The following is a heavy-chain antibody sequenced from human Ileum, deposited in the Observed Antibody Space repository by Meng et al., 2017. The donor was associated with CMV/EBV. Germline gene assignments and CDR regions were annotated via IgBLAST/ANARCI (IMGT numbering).Heavy chain of an antibody. J-gene: IGHJ3*02. Sequence: RLSCAASGSTFSSYWMHWVRQAPGKGLVWVSRINPDGSSTDYADSVKGRFTVSRDNGKNTVFLEMNSLRAEDTAVYFCSTSPKDSGMWGQGTMVTVSS. D-gene: IGHD1-26*01. CDR1: GSTFSSYW. CDR2: INPDGSST. V-gene: IGHV3-74*01. CDR3: STSPKDSGM.